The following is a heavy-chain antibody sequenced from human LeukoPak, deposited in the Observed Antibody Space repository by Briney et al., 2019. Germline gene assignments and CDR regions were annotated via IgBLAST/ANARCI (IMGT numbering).Heavy chain of an antibody. CDR3: ARDRIVGATHGHWFDP. J-gene: IGHJ5*02. CDR2: IYYSGST. V-gene: IGHV4-39*07. D-gene: IGHD1-26*01. CDR1: GGSISSSSYY. Sequence: PSETLSLTCTVSGGSISSSSYYWGWIRQPPGKGLEWIGSIYYSGSTYYNPSLKSRVTISVDTSKNQFSLKLSSVTAADTAVYYCARDRIVGATHGHWFDPWGQGTLVTVSS.